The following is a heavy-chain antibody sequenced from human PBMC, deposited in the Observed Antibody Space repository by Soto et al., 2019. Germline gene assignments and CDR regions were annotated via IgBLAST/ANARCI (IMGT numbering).Heavy chain of an antibody. CDR1: GYIFKNYA. CDR2: IIPVFGTP. D-gene: IGHD3-16*02. V-gene: IGHV1-69*01. J-gene: IGHJ4*02. CDR3: ARHLYDYVWGSYRH. Sequence: QVQLVQSGAEVKETGSSVKVSCKSSGYIFKNYAVTWLRQAPGQGLEWMGGIIPVFGTPDYSRKFRGRVTITADESTSTVYMELRRLTSEDTAVYYCARHLYDYVWGSYRHWGQGTLVTVSS.